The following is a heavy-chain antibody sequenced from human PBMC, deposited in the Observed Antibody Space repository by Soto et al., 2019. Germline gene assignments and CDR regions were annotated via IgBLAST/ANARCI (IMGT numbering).Heavy chain of an antibody. CDR1: GFTFSSYE. V-gene: IGHV3-48*02. CDR2: ISSSSSTI. Sequence: GGSLRLSCAASGFTFSSYEMNWVRQAPGKGLEWVSYISSSSSTIYYADSVKGRFTISRDNAKNSLYLQMNSLRDEDTAVYYCAREKLYYDGSGYYPRFFDYWGQGTPVTVSS. J-gene: IGHJ4*02. CDR3: AREKLYYDGSGYYPRFFDY. D-gene: IGHD3-22*01.